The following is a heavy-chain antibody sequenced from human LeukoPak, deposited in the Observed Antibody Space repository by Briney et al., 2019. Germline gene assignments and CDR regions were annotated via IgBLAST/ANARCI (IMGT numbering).Heavy chain of an antibody. CDR1: GGSISSYY. J-gene: IGHJ4*02. CDR3: ARSQPSPSSAPVSPFDY. D-gene: IGHD3-22*01. Sequence: SETLSLTCTVSGGSISSYYWSWIRQPPGKGLEWIGYIYASGSTNYNPSLKSRVTISVDTSKNQSSLKLSSVTAADTAVYYCARSQPSPSSAPVSPFDYWGQGTLVTVSS. V-gene: IGHV4-4*09. CDR2: IYASGST.